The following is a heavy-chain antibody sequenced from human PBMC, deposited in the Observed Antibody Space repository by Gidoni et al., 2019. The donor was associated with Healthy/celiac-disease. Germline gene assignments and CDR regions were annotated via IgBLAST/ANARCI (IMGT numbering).Heavy chain of an antibody. Sequence: QVQLQESGPGLVKPSQTLSLTCTVPGGSISRGGYYWSWIRQHPGKGLEWIGYIYYSGSTYYNPSLKSRVTISVDTSKNQFSLKLSSVTAADTAVYYCARAFYDYVWGGSDYWGQGTLVTVSS. CDR1: GGSISRGGYY. J-gene: IGHJ4*02. V-gene: IGHV4-31*03. D-gene: IGHD3-16*01. CDR3: ARAFYDYVWGGSDY. CDR2: IYYSGST.